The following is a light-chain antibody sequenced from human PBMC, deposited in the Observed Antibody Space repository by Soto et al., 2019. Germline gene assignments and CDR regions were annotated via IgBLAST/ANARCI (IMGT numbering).Light chain of an antibody. J-gene: IGKJ1*01. CDR1: QSVSSDY. CDR3: QQYGSSAWT. CDR2: IAS. V-gene: IGKV3-20*01. Sequence: EIVLTQSPGTLSLSPGERATLSCRASQSVSSDYLAWYQKKSGQTPRLLIYIASSSAPGIQDRFSGRGSGTHFPRTISRVEPEDFAVYDCQQYGSSAWTVGQGTKVEI.